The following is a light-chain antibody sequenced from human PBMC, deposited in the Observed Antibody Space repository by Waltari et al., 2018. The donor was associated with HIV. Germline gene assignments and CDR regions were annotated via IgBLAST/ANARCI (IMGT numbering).Light chain of an antibody. J-gene: IGKJ5*01. CDR1: QGIRNY. Sequence: DTQLTQSPSFLSASVGDRVTITGRPSQGIRNYLAWYQKKPGSALKLLIYAASTLQIGVPSRFSGSGSGTEFTLTITSLQAEDSATYYCQQLNSYPVTFGRGTRLEIK. V-gene: IGKV1-9*01. CDR3: QQLNSYPVT. CDR2: AAS.